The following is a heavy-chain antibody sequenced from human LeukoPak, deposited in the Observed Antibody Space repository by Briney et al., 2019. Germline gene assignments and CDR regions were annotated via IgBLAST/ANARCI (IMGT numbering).Heavy chain of an antibody. V-gene: IGHV3-30-3*01. D-gene: IGHD3-16*01. CDR3: ARGRGGALFD. CDR1: GFTFSSYA. CDR2: ISYDGSNK. J-gene: IGHJ4*02. Sequence: GGSLRLSCAASGFTFSSYAMHWVRQAPGKGLEWVAVISYDGSNKYYADSVKGRFTISRDNSKNTLYLQMNSLRAEDTAVYYCARGRGGALFDWGQGTLVTVSS.